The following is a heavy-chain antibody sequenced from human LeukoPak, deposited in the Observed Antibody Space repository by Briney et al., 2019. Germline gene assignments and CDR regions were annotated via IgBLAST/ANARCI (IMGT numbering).Heavy chain of an antibody. CDR1: GFTVSSNY. CDR3: ARAIFNPYYFDY. Sequence: GGSLRLSCAASGFTVSSNYMSWVRQAPGKGLERVSAISGSGGSTYYADSVKGRFTISRDNSKNTLYLQMNSLRAEDTAVYYCARAIFNPYYFDYWGQGTLVTVSS. CDR2: ISGSGGST. J-gene: IGHJ4*02. D-gene: IGHD3-3*01. V-gene: IGHV3-53*01.